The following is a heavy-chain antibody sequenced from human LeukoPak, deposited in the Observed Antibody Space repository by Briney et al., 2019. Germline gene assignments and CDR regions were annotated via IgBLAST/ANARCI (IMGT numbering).Heavy chain of an antibody. J-gene: IGHJ4*02. CDR1: GFTFSSYE. D-gene: IGHD3-10*01. CDR2: ISSGGSTI. Sequence: QSGGSLRLSCAASGFTFSSYEMNWVRQAPGKGLEWVSYISSGGSTIYYADSVKGRFTISRDNAKNSLYLQMNSLRAEDTAVYYCARVGWFGGFYFDYWGQGILVTVSS. CDR3: ARVGWFGGFYFDY. V-gene: IGHV3-48*03.